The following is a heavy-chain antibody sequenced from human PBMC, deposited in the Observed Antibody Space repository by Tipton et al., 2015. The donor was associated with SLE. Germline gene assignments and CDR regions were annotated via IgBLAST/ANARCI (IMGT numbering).Heavy chain of an antibody. CDR2: ISYDGSYK. J-gene: IGHJ4*02. V-gene: IGHV3-30*04. CDR1: RFTFSSYP. CDR3: ARGSSTWFDC. Sequence: SLRLSCAASRFTFSSYPMHWVRQAPGKGLEWVAVISYDGSYKYNADSVKGRFTISRDNSKNTLYLQMNSLRAEDTAVYYCARGSSTWFDCWGQGTLVTVSS. D-gene: IGHD6-13*01.